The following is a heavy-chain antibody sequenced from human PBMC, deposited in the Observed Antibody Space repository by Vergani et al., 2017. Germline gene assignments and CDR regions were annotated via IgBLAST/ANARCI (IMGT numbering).Heavy chain of an antibody. J-gene: IGHJ3*02. CDR1: GFTFSSYS. Sequence: EVQLVESGGGLVQPGGSLRLSCAASGFTFSSYSMNWVRQAPGKGLEWVSYISSSSSTIYYADSVKGRFTISRDNAKNSLYLQMNSLRAEDTAVYYCARDLNPGGDYRPRNDAFDIWGQGTMVNVSS. CDR2: ISSSSSTI. D-gene: IGHD4-17*01. CDR3: ARDLNPGGDYRPRNDAFDI. V-gene: IGHV3-48*04.